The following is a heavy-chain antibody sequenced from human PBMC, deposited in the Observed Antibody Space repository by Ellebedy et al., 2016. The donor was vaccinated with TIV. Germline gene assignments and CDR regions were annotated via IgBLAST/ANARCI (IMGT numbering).Heavy chain of an antibody. J-gene: IGHJ4*02. V-gene: IGHV6-1*01. D-gene: IGHD6-13*01. CDR3: TRAGAGGAAGLFGS. CDR1: GDSVSSKSAI. CDR2: TYYRSKWYA. Sequence: SQTLSLTCALSGDSVSSKSAIWHWIRQSPSRGLEWLGRTYYRSKWYADYAVSVRSRTTVKADTSKNQFSLRLNSVTPEDTAVYYCTRAGAGGAAGLFGSWGQGTLVTVSS.